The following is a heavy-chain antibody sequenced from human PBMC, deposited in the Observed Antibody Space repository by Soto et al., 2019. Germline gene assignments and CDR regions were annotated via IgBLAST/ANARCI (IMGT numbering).Heavy chain of an antibody. CDR2: IYYSGST. V-gene: IGHV4-59*01. CDR3: ARGGLEYYDFWSGYYRPNYYYYGMDV. Sequence: SETLSLTCTVSGGSISSYYWSWMRQPPGKGLEWIGYIYYSGSTNYNPSLKSRVTISVDTSKNQFSLKLSSVTAADTAVYYCARGGLEYYDFWSGYYRPNYYYYGMDVWGQGTTVTVSS. J-gene: IGHJ6*02. D-gene: IGHD3-3*01. CDR1: GGSISSYY.